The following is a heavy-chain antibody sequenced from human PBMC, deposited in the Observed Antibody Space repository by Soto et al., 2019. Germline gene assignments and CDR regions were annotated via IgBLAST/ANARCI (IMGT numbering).Heavy chain of an antibody. V-gene: IGHV1-69*06. CDR1: GGSFNTYA. J-gene: IGHJ6*02. CDR2: IIPNFGTT. Sequence: QVQLVQSGAEVKKPGSSVKVSCKASGGSFNTYAFSWVRQAPGQGLEWMGAIIPNFGTTNYAQKFQGRVTITADKSTSTAYMELSSLRSEDTAVYYCSRDLSGYDFITELGDTYYGMDVWGQGTTVTVSS. D-gene: IGHD5-12*01. CDR3: SRDLSGYDFITELGDTYYGMDV.